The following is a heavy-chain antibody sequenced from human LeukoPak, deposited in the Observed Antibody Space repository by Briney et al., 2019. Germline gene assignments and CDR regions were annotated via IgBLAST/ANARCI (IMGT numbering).Heavy chain of an antibody. CDR2: INPNSGGT. J-gene: IGHJ4*02. Sequence: GASVKVSCKASGYTFTGYYMHWVRQAPGQGLEWMGRINPNSGGTNYAQKFQGRVTMTRDTSISTAYMELSRLRSDDTAVYYCARDPRRGYSGYEVDYWGQGTLVTVSS. D-gene: IGHD5-12*01. CDR1: GYTFTGYY. V-gene: IGHV1-2*06. CDR3: ARDPRRGYSGYEVDY.